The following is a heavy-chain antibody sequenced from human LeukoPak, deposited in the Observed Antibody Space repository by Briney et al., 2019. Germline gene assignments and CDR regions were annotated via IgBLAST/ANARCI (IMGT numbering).Heavy chain of an antibody. CDR1: GFKYSSYW. CDR2: ITSDGIT. J-gene: IGHJ6*02. Sequence: GGSLRLSCAASGFKYSSYWMHWIRQVPGKGLMWVSRITSDGITSCTDSVKGRFTISRDNAKFTMYLQMNSLRDEDTAVYYCARGVMDVWGQGTTSPSR. D-gene: IGHD3-10*01. V-gene: IGHV3-74*01. CDR3: ARGVMDV.